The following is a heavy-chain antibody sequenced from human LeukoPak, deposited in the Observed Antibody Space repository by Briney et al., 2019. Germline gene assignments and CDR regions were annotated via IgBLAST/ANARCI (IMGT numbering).Heavy chain of an antibody. J-gene: IGHJ4*02. V-gene: IGHV3-53*01. Sequence: GGSLRLSCAASGFTVSSNYMSWVRQAPGKGLEWVSVIYSGGSTGYADSVKGRFTISRDNAKNSLYLQMNSLRAEDTALYYCARDRSYGDYVPDYWGQGTLVTVSS. CDR3: ARDRSYGDYVPDY. CDR2: IYSGGST. CDR1: GFTVSSNY. D-gene: IGHD4-17*01.